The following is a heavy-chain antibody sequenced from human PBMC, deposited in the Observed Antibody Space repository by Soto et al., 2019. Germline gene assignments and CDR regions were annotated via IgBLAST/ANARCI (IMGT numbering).Heavy chain of an antibody. D-gene: IGHD1-26*01. J-gene: IGHJ5*02. CDR2: ISSDGNNK. V-gene: IGHV3-30*18. CDR1: GFTFSNYG. Sequence: QVQLVESGGGVVQPGRSLRLSCAASGFTFSNYGMHWVRQAPGKGLEWVTVISSDGNNKYYADSVRGRFTISRDNSKNTLFLQMNSLRAEDTAMYYCAKDRPVKARSGSLSSWGQGPLVTVSS. CDR3: AKDRPVKARSGSLSS.